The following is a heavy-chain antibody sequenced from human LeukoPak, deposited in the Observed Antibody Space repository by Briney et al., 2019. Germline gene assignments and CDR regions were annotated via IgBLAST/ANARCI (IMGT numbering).Heavy chain of an antibody. J-gene: IGHJ4*02. CDR2: INPNSGGT. Sequence: ASVKVSCKASGYTFTGYYMHWVRQAPGQGLEGMGWINPNSGGTNYAQKFQGRVTMTRDTSISTAYMELSRLRSDDTAVYYCARDYGGNSGDFDYWGQGPLVTVSS. V-gene: IGHV1-2*02. CDR1: GYTFTGYY. CDR3: ARDYGGNSGDFDY. D-gene: IGHD4-23*01.